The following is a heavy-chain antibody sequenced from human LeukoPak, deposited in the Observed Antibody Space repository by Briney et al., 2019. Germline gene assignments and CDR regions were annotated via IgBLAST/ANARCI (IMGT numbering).Heavy chain of an antibody. V-gene: IGHV4-59*01. CDR2: IYYSGST. D-gene: IGHD2-2*01. J-gene: IGHJ4*02. CDR1: GGSISSYY. CDR3: ARVGYCSSTSCYFDY. Sequence: SETLSLTCTVSGGSISSYYWSWIRQPPGKGVEWIGYIYYSGSTNYNPSLKSRVTISVDTSKNQFSLKLSSVTAADTAVYYCARVGYCSSTSCYFDYWGQGTLVTVSS.